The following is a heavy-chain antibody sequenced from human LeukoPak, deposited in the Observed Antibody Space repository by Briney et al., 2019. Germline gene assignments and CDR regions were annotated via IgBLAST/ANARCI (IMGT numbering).Heavy chain of an antibody. D-gene: IGHD3-10*01. CDR1: GYTFTSYG. Sequence: ASVKVSCKASGYTFTSYGISWVRQAPGQGLEWMGGIIPIFGTANYAQKFQGRVTITADKSTSTAYMELSSLRSEDTAVYYCARSKNLLLWFGESDAFDIWGQGTMVTVSS. CDR3: ARSKNLLLWFGESDAFDI. CDR2: IIPIFGTA. V-gene: IGHV1-69*06. J-gene: IGHJ3*02.